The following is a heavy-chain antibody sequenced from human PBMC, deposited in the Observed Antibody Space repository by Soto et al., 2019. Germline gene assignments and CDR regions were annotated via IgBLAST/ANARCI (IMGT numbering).Heavy chain of an antibody. V-gene: IGHV4-30-2*05. J-gene: IGHJ4*02. D-gene: IGHD1-26*01. CDR2: IYRSGST. CDR1: GGSISSGGYS. Sequence: SETLSLTCAVSGGSISSGGYSWSWIRQPPGKGLEWIGYIYRSGSTNYNPSLKSRVTISVDTSKNQFSLKLSSVTAADTAVYYCSRAVRGSYYDYWGQGTLVTVSS. CDR3: SRAVRGSYYDY.